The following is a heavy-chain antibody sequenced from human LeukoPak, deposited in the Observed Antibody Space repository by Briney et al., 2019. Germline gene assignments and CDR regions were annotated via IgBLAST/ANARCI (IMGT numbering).Heavy chain of an antibody. V-gene: IGHV1-46*03. CDR1: GYTFTSYY. CDR2: INPSGGST. J-gene: IGHJ3*02. CDR3: ARVRHDSSGWYGGAFDI. D-gene: IGHD6-19*01. Sequence: ASVKVSCKASGYTFTSYYMHWVRQAPGQGLEWMGIINPSGGSTSYAQKFQGRVTMTRDTSTSTVYMELSSLRSEDTAVYYCARVRHDSSGWYGGAFDIWGQGTRVTVSS.